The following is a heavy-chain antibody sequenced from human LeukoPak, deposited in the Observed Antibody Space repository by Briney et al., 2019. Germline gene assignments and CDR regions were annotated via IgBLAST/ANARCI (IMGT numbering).Heavy chain of an antibody. CDR1: GFTFSSYG. J-gene: IGHJ4*02. D-gene: IGHD3-22*01. V-gene: IGHV3-30*18. Sequence: GGSLRLSCAASGFTFSSYGMHWVRQAPDKGLEWVAVISYDGSNKYYADSVKGRLTISRDDSKNTLYLQMNSLRAEDTAVYYCAKKRSTMIVVVTALDYWGQGTLVTVSS. CDR3: AKKRSTMIVVVTALDY. CDR2: ISYDGSNK.